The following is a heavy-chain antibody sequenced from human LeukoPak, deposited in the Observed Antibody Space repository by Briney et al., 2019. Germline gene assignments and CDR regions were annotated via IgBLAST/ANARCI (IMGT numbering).Heavy chain of an antibody. CDR2: IIPTYRTP. D-gene: IGHD1-7*01. V-gene: IGHV1-69*05. Sequence: GASVKVSCKASGYTFTSYGISWVRQAPGQGLEWMGGIIPTYRTPTYAERFQGRVTITTDDSTSTVYMELTSLRSDDTAVYYCARGATGTTFYHRLDPWGQGTLVTVSS. J-gene: IGHJ5*02. CDR1: GYTFTSYG. CDR3: ARGATGTTFYHRLDP.